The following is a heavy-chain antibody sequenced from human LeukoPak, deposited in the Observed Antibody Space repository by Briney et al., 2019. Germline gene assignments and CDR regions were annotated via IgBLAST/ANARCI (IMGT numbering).Heavy chain of an antibody. CDR3: ARDHYYDSSGPLDY. J-gene: IGHJ4*02. V-gene: IGHV3-30-3*01. D-gene: IGHD3-22*01. CDR2: ISCDGSNK. Sequence: GSLRLSCAASGFTFSSYAMHWVRQAPGKGLEWVAVISCDGSNKYYADSVKGRFTISRDNSKNTLYLQMNSLRAEDTAVYYCARDHYYDSSGPLDYWGQGTLVTVSS. CDR1: GFTFSSYA.